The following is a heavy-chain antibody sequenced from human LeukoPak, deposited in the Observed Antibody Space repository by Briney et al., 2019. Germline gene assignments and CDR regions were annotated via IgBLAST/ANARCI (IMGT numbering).Heavy chain of an antibody. J-gene: IGHJ4*02. Sequence: SETLSLTCTVSGGSISNYYWSWIRQPPGKGLEWIGSIYRSGNTFYNPSLKSRVTISVDTSKNQFSLRLNSVTAADTAMYYCARLRSPGDFDYWGQGTLVTVSS. CDR2: IYRSGNT. CDR1: GGSISNYY. V-gene: IGHV4-59*12. CDR3: ARLRSPGDFDY. D-gene: IGHD1-26*01.